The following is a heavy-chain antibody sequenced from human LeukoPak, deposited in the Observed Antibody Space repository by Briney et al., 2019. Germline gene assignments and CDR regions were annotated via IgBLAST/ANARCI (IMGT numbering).Heavy chain of an antibody. CDR1: GGSFSDYY. Sequence: SETLSLTCAVYGGSFSDYYWTWIRQPPGKGLEWIGEINHSGSTNYNPSLRSRVTISVDTSKNQFSLKLSSVTAADTAVYYCARWVVAADYYYYMDVWGKGTTVTVSS. CDR3: ARWVVAADYYYYMDV. V-gene: IGHV4-34*01. D-gene: IGHD2-15*01. CDR2: INHSGST. J-gene: IGHJ6*03.